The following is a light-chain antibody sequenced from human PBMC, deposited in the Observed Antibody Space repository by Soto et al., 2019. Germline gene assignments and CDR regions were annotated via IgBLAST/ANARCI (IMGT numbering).Light chain of an antibody. CDR1: SSDVGAYNY. CDR2: GVT. J-gene: IGLJ1*01. CDR3: FSHRGGDSHV. Sequence: QSALTQPASVSGSPGQSITISCTGTSSDVGAYNYVSWYQQYPGKAPKLMIYGVTNRPSGVSNRFSGSKTGNTASPTISGLQAEDEADYYCFSHRGGDSHVFXTGTKVTVL. V-gene: IGLV2-14*01.